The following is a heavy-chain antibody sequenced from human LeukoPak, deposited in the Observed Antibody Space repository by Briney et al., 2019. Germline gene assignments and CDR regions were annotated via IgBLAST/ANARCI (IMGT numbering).Heavy chain of an antibody. D-gene: IGHD5-18*01. CDR3: ARDGDTAMVFDY. J-gene: IGHJ4*02. Sequence: SETLSLTCTVSGGSISRYYWSWIRQPPGKGLEWIGYIYYSGSTNYNPSLKSRVTISVDTSKNQFSLKLSSVTAADTAVYYCARDGDTAMVFDYWGQGTLVTVSS. CDR1: GGSISRYY. CDR2: IYYSGST. V-gene: IGHV4-59*01.